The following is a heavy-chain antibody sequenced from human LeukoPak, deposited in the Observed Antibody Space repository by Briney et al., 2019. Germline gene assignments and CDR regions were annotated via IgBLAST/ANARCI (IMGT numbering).Heavy chain of an antibody. CDR1: GYTFTIYD. D-gene: IGHD2-15*01. CDR3: AGSLTQYCSGGSCQLNDY. J-gene: IGHJ4*02. CDR2: MNPNSGNT. V-gene: IGHV1-8*01. Sequence: ASVNVSCKASGYTFTIYDINWVRQATGQGLEWMGWMNPNSGNTGYAQKFQGRVTMTRNTSISTAYMELSSLRSEDTAVYYCAGSLTQYCSGGSCQLNDYWGQGTLVTVSS.